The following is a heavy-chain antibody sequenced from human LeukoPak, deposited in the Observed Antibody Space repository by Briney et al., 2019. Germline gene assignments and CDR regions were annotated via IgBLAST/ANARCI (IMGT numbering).Heavy chain of an antibody. Sequence: ASVKVSCKASGYTFTSYDINWVRQATGQGLEWMGWMNPNSGNTGYAQKFQGRVTITRNTSISTAYMALSSLRSEDTAVYYCARGLPYPSYYYYMDVWGKGTTVTVSS. CDR1: GYTFTSYD. CDR2: MNPNSGNT. D-gene: IGHD2-2*02. V-gene: IGHV1-8*01. J-gene: IGHJ6*03. CDR3: ARGLPYPSYYYYMDV.